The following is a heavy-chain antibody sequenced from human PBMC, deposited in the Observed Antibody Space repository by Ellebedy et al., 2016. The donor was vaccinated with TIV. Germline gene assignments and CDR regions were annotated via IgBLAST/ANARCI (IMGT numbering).Heavy chain of an antibody. CDR1: GFTFSSYG. CDR2: IWYDGSNK. D-gene: IGHD6-13*01. Sequence: GESLKISCVASGFTFSSYGMHWVRQAPGKGLEWVAVIWYDGSNKYYADSVKGRFTISRDNSKNTLYLQMNSLRAEDTAVYYCAKSSVAATACFDHWGQGTLVTVSS. CDR3: AKSSVAATACFDH. J-gene: IGHJ4*02. V-gene: IGHV3-33*06.